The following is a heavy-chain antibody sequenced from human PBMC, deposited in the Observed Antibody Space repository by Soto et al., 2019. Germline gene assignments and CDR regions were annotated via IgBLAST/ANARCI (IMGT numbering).Heavy chain of an antibody. Sequence: QVQLVESGGGVVQPGRSLRLSCAASGFTFSSYAMHWVRQAPGKGLEWVAVISYDGSNKYYADSVKGRFTISRDNSKNKLYLQMNSLRAEDAAVYYCAGEGGKYDITPEFDYWGQGTLVPVSS. CDR1: GFTFSSYA. D-gene: IGHD3-22*01. J-gene: IGHJ4*02. CDR2: ISYDGSNK. V-gene: IGHV3-30-3*01. CDR3: AGEGGKYDITPEFDY.